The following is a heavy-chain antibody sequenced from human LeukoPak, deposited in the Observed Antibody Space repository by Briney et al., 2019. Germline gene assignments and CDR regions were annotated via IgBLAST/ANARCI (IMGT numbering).Heavy chain of an antibody. CDR3: ARNGCSSTSCFDY. CDR1: GYTFTGYY. D-gene: IGHD2-2*01. Sequence: GASVKVSCKASGYTFTGYYKHWVRQAPGQGLEWMGRINPNSGGTNYAQKFQGRVTMTRDTSISTAYMELSRLRSDDTAVYYCARNGCSSTSCFDYWGQGTLVTVSS. V-gene: IGHV1-2*06. CDR2: INPNSGGT. J-gene: IGHJ4*02.